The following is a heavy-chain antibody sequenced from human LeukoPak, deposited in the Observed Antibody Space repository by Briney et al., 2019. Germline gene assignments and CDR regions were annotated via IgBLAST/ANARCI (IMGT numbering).Heavy chain of an antibody. CDR3: AREGSRLVIHAFDI. V-gene: IGHV3-23*01. Sequence: SGGSLRLSCAASGFTFKSYVMSWVRQAPGEGLEWVSAISDSGVNTYYADSVKGRFTISRDNSKNTVYLQMNSLRTEDTAVYFCAREGSRLVIHAFDIWGQGTMVTVSS. D-gene: IGHD2-21*01. CDR2: ISDSGVNT. J-gene: IGHJ3*02. CDR1: GFTFKSYV.